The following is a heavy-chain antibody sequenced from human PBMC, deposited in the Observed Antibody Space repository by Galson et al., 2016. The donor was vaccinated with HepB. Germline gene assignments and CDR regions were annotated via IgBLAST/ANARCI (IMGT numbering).Heavy chain of an antibody. CDR1: GDSINYYS. CDR3: ARDMVRDSSSYYYYYGLDV. J-gene: IGHJ6*02. V-gene: IGHV4-59*01. D-gene: IGHD6-6*01. CDR2: ISYSGST. Sequence: ETLSLTCTVSGDSINYYSWSWIRQPPGKGLEWIGFISYSGSTNYNPSLKSRVTMSVDMSKNQFSLKLSSVTAADTAVYYCARDMVRDSSSYYYYYGLDVWGQGTTVTVSS.